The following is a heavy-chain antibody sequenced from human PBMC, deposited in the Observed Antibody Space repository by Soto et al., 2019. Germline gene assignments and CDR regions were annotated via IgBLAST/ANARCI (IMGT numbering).Heavy chain of an antibody. CDR2: VNAYNGNK. Sequence: QVQLVQSGAEVKKPGASVKVSCKASGYTFTSYGISWVRQSPGQGLEWMGWVNAYNGNKNYAQKFQGRVTMTTDTSTSTAYIELTSLRSDDTAVYYCAREAVSGRTGFNYWGQGTLVTVSS. J-gene: IGHJ4*02. V-gene: IGHV1-18*01. D-gene: IGHD6-19*01. CDR3: AREAVSGRTGFNY. CDR1: GYTFTSYG.